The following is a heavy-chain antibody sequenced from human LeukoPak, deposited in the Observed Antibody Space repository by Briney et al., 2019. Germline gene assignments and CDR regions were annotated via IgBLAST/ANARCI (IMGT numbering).Heavy chain of an antibody. Sequence: GGSLRLSCAASGFTFSSYAMSWVRQAPQQGLEWVSAISGSGGTKYYADSVNGRFTISRDNSKNTLYLQMNSLTAEDTALYYCAQVMGVRGAPSDYWGQGTLVTVSS. V-gene: IGHV3-23*01. CDR2: ISGSGGTK. CDR1: GFTFSSYA. D-gene: IGHD3-10*01. CDR3: AQVMGVRGAPSDY. J-gene: IGHJ4*02.